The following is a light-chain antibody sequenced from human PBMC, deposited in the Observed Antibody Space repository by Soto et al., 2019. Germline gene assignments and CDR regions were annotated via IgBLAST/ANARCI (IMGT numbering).Light chain of an antibody. CDR2: AAS. J-gene: IGKJ1*01. CDR3: QKYNSAPRT. CDR1: QGINNY. V-gene: IGKV1-27*01. Sequence: DIQMTQSPSSLSASVGDRVTITCRASQGINNYLAWYQQKPGKVPKLLIYAASTLQSGVPSRFSGSGSGTEFTLPISSLEPEDFATYYCQKYNSAPRTFGQGTKVEIK.